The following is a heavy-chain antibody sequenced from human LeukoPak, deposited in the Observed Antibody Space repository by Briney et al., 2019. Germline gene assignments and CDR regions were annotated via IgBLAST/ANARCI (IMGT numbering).Heavy chain of an antibody. V-gene: IGHV3-23*01. CDR3: AELGITMIGGV. D-gene: IGHD3-10*02. CDR2: ISGSGGST. CDR1: GFTFSSYG. J-gene: IGHJ6*04. Sequence: AGGSLRLSCAASGFTFSSYGMSWVRQAPGKGLEWVSAISGSGGSTYYANSVKGRFTISRDNSKNTLYLQMGSLRAEDAAVYYCAELGITMIGGVWGKGTTVTISS.